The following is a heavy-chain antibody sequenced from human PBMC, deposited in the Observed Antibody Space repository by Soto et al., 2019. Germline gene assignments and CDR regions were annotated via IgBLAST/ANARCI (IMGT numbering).Heavy chain of an antibody. CDR1: GFTFSAFG. J-gene: IGHJ4*02. CDR3: AKDRQLDNDY. CDR2: ISYDGSNK. D-gene: IGHD6-6*01. V-gene: IGHV3-30*18. Sequence: PGGSLRLSCAASGFTFSAFGMHWVRQAPGKGLEWVAVISYDGSNKNYADSVRGRFTISRDTPKNTLYLQMNSLRAEDTAVYYCAKDRQLDNDYWGQGTLVTVS.